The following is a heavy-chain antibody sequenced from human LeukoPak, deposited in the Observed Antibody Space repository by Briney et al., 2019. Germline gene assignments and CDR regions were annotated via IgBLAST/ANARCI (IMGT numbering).Heavy chain of an antibody. Sequence: SETLSLTCAVYGGSFSGYYWSWIRQPPGKGLEWIGEINHSGSTNYNPSLKSRVTISVDTSKNQFSLKLSSVTAADTAVYYCARVDCSGDSCYSAGYWGQGTLVTVSS. D-gene: IGHD2-15*01. CDR1: GGSFSGYY. J-gene: IGHJ4*02. V-gene: IGHV4-34*01. CDR2: INHSGST. CDR3: ARVDCSGDSCYSAGY.